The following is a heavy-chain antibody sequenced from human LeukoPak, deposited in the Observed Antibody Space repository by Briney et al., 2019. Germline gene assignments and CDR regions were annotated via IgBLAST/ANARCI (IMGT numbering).Heavy chain of an antibody. D-gene: IGHD3-3*01. CDR2: IIPIFGTA. CDR3: ARGRDFSSNCYYYYMDV. J-gene: IGHJ6*03. V-gene: IGHV1-69*05. Sequence: SVKVSCKASGGTFSSYAISWVRQAPGQGLEWMGRIIPIFGTANYAQKFQGRVTITTDESTSTAYMELSSLRSEDTAVYYCARGRDFSSNCYYYYMDVWGKGTTVTVSS. CDR1: GGTFSSYA.